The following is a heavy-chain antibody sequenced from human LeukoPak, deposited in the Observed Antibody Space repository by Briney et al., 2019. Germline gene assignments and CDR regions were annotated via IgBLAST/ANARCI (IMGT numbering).Heavy chain of an antibody. J-gene: IGHJ4*02. V-gene: IGHV3-15*01. D-gene: IGHD2/OR15-2a*01. Sequence: GGSLRLSCAASGFSFMNAWMIWVRQAPGKGLEWVGRIKSNADGGTPDYAAPARGRFTILRDDSKNTLYLQMNSLKTEDTAVYYCTTFYHEYSPYWGRGTLVTVSS. CDR1: GFSFMNAW. CDR2: IKSNADGGTP. CDR3: TTFYHEYSPY.